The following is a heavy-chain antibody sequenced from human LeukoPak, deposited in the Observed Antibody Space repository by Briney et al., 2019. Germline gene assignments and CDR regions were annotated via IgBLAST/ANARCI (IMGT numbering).Heavy chain of an antibody. V-gene: IGHV3-21*01. J-gene: IGHJ4*02. CDR3: AKDGGDGYNSRLYYFDY. Sequence: GGSLRLSCAASGCTFSSNSMNWVGQRQGEGMGWGSIVSSGNSYIYYANSVKGRFTISSDNAKRSLYLQMNSLRDEDTAVYYCAKDGGDGYNSRLYYFDYWGQGTLVTVSS. CDR1: GCTFSSNS. CDR2: VSSGNSYI. D-gene: IGHD5-24*01.